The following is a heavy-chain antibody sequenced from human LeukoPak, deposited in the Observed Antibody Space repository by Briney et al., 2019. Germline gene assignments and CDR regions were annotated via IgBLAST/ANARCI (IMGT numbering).Heavy chain of an antibody. V-gene: IGHV3-43*02. CDR3: AKDWQYYYDSSGYLQH. J-gene: IGHJ1*01. CDR1: GFTFDDYA. Sequence: GGSLRLSCAASGFTFDDYAMHWVRQAPGKGLEWVSLICGDGGSTYYADSVKGRFTISRDNSKNSLYLQMNSLRTEDTALYYCAKDWQYYYDSSGYLQHWGQGTLVTVSS. D-gene: IGHD3-22*01. CDR2: ICGDGGST.